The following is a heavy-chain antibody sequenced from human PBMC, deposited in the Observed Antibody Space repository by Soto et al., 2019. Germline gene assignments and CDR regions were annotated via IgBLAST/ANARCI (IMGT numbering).Heavy chain of an antibody. CDR1: GYTFTGYY. CDR3: ARDTRISAAGTLDY. J-gene: IGHJ4*02. CDR2: INPNTGGT. Sequence: ASVKVSCKASGYTFTGYYIHWVRQAPGQGLEWMGWINPNTGGTNYAQKFQGRVTMTRDTSISTAYMELSRLRSDDTALYYCARDTRISAAGTLDYWGPGXLVTVYS. D-gene: IGHD6-13*01. V-gene: IGHV1-2*02.